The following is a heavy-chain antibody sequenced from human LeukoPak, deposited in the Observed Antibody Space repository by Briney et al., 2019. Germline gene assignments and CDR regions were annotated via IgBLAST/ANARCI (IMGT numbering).Heavy chain of an antibody. V-gene: IGHV1-3*01. CDR2: INAGNGNT. D-gene: IGHD2-2*01. J-gene: IGHJ4*02. Sequence: ASVKVSCKASGYTFTSYAMHWVRQAPGQRPEWMGWINAGNGNTKYSQKFQGRVTITRDTSASTAYMVLSSLRPEDTAVYYCARVQSAYCSSSSCYGGYFDYWGQGTLVTVSS. CDR1: GYTFTSYA. CDR3: ARVQSAYCSSSSCYGGYFDY.